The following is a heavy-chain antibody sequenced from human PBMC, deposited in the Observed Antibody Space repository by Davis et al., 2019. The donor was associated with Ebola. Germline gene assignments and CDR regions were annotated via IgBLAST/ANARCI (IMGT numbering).Heavy chain of an antibody. CDR2: INHSGST. D-gene: IGHD4-11*01. CDR1: GGSFRGYY. Sequence: SETLSLTCAVYGGSFRGYYWSWIRQPPGKGLEWIGEINHSGSTNYNPSLKSRVTTSVDTSKNQFSLKVSSVTAADTATYYCARTPRYSSHGAYFDYWGQGTLVTVSS. CDR3: ARTPRYSSHGAYFDY. V-gene: IGHV4-34*01. J-gene: IGHJ4*02.